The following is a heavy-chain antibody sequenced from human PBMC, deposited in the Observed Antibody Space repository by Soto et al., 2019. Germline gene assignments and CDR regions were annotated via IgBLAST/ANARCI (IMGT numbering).Heavy chain of an antibody. Sequence: EVQLVESGGALIQPGGSLRLSCAASGFTVSSNDMSWVHQAPGKGLEWVSLIYSSGSTHYADSVKGRFTISRDNSKNTVHLQMNTLRAEDTAVYYCARRPLNSNGAYWGQGTLVTVSS. D-gene: IGHD3-22*01. CDR3: ARRPLNSNGAY. CDR1: GFTVSSND. J-gene: IGHJ4*02. CDR2: IYSSGST. V-gene: IGHV3-53*01.